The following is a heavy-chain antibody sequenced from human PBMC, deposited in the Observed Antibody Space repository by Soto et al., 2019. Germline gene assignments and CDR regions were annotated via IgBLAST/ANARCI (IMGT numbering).Heavy chain of an antibody. CDR1: GYTFTSYG. J-gene: IGHJ6*02. V-gene: IGHV1-18*01. Sequence: QVQLVQSGVEVKKPGASVKVSCKASGYTFTSYGISWVRQAPGQGLEWMGWISAYNGNTNYAQKLQGRVTMTTDTSTSTAYMELRSLRSDDTAVYYCATIAVARYYYYYGMDVWGQGTTVTVSS. D-gene: IGHD6-19*01. CDR2: ISAYNGNT. CDR3: ATIAVARYYYYYGMDV.